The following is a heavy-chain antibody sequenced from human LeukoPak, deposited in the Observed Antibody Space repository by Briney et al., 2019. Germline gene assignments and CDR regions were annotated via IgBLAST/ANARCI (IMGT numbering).Heavy chain of an antibody. J-gene: IGHJ4*02. CDR1: GFTFSSYD. V-gene: IGHV3-30-3*01. D-gene: IGHD1-26*01. CDR3: ARDPRREGLFDY. Sequence: PGGSLRLSCAASGFTFSSYDMHWVRQAPGKGLEWVAVISYDGTNKYYPDSVKGRFTISRDNSKNTLYLQMNSLRTEDTAVYYCARDPRREGLFDYWGQGTLVTVSS. CDR2: ISYDGTNK.